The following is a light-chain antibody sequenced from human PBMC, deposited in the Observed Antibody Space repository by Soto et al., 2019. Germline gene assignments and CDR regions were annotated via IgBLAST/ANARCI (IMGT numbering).Light chain of an antibody. CDR1: QSVLYSSNNKNY. Sequence: DIVMTQSPDSLAVSLGERATINCKSSQSVLYSSNNKNYLAWYQQRPGQPPKLLIYWASTRESWVPDRFRGSGSGTDFTLTISSLQAEDVTVYSCQHYYRTPPWTFGQGTKVEIK. V-gene: IGKV4-1*01. CDR2: WAS. CDR3: QHYYRTPPWT. J-gene: IGKJ1*01.